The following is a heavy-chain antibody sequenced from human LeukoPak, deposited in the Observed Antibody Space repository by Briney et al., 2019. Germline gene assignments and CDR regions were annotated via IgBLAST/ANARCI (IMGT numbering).Heavy chain of an antibody. V-gene: IGHV3-23*01. CDR3: AKGGNCSGGRCYLFIDY. CDR1: GFTFSNYA. CDR2: ISGGGGST. D-gene: IGHD2-15*01. J-gene: IGHJ4*02. Sequence: GGSLRLSCAASGFTFSNYAMNWVRQAPGKGLEWVSSISGGGGSTYYADSVKGRFTISRDTSKNTLYLQMDSLRVEDTAVYYCAKGGNCSGGRCYLFIDYWGQGTPVTVSS.